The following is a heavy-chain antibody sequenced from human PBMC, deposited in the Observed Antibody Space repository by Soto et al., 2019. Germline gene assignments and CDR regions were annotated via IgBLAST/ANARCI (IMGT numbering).Heavy chain of an antibody. CDR3: AKDDNPYSRSWFDY. Sequence: PGGSLRLSCAASGFTFDDYTLHWVRQAPGKGLEWVALISWDGDSTYYADSVKGRFTISRDNSKNTLYLQMNSLRAEDTAVYYCAKDDNPYSRSWFDYWGQGTLVTVSS. CDR1: GFTFDDYT. CDR2: ISWDGDST. J-gene: IGHJ5*01. V-gene: IGHV3-43*01. D-gene: IGHD6-13*01.